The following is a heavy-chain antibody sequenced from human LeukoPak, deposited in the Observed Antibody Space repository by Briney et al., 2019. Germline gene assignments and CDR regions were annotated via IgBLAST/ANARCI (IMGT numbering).Heavy chain of an antibody. V-gene: IGHV3-30*03. CDR1: GFTFSSYG. CDR2: ISYDGSNK. Sequence: GGSLRLSCAASGFTFSSYGMHWVRQAPGKGLEWVAVISYDGSNKYYADSVKGRFTISRDNSKNTLYLQMNSLRAEDTAVYYCAREKWSRYYYGMDVWGQGTTVTVSS. D-gene: IGHD2-15*01. J-gene: IGHJ6*02. CDR3: AREKWSRYYYGMDV.